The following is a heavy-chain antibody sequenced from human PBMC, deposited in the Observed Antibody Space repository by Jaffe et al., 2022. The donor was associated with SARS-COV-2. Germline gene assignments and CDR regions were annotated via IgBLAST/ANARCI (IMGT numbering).Heavy chain of an antibody. Sequence: EVQLVESGGGLVKPGGSLRLSCAASGFTFSSYSMNWVRQAPGKGLEWVSSISSSSSYIYYADSVKGRFTISRDNAKNSLYLQMNSLRAEDTAVYYCARDRASSSWGYYYYMDVWGKGTTVTVSS. D-gene: IGHD6-13*01. CDR3: ARDRASSSWGYYYYMDV. CDR2: ISSSSSYI. J-gene: IGHJ6*03. V-gene: IGHV3-21*01. CDR1: GFTFSSYS.